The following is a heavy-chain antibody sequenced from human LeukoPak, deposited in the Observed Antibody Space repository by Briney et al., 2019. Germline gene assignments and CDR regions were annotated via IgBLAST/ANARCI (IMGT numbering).Heavy chain of an antibody. V-gene: IGHV1-24*01. CDR3: ATFTNSGWYRHFDY. J-gene: IGHJ4*02. CDR2: FDPEDGET. CDR1: GYTLTELS. D-gene: IGHD6-19*01. Sequence: ASVKVSCKVSGYTLTELSMHWVRQARGKGLEWMGGFDPEDGETIYAQEFQGRVTMTEDTSTDTAYMELSSLRSEDTAVYYCATFTNSGWYRHFDYWGQGTLVTVSS.